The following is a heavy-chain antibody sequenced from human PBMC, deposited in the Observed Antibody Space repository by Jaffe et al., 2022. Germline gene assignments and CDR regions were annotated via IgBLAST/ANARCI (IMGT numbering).Heavy chain of an antibody. D-gene: IGHD6-13*01. CDR3: ARRIAAAGTGFAAFDI. CDR1: GGSISSGSYY. Sequence: QVQLQESGPGLVKPSQTLSLTCTVSGGSISSGSYYWSWIRQPAGKGLEWIGRIYTSGSTNYNPSLKSRVTISVDTSKNQFSLKLSSVTAADTAVYYCARRIAAAGTGFAAFDIWGQGTMVTVSS. CDR2: IYTSGST. V-gene: IGHV4-61*02. J-gene: IGHJ3*02.